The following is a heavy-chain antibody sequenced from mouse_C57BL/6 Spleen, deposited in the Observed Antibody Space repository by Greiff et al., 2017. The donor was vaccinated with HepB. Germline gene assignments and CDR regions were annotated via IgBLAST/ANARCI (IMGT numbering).Heavy chain of an antibody. CDR1: GYAFSSSW. V-gene: IGHV1-82*01. CDR3: ARSSAQATFDY. J-gene: IGHJ2*01. Sequence: VKVVESGPELVKPGASVKISCKASGYAFSSSWMNWVKQRPGKGLEWIGRIYPGDGDTNYNGKFKGKATLTADKSSSTAYMQLSSLTSEDSAVYFCARSSAQATFDYWGQGTTLTVSS. D-gene: IGHD3-2*02. CDR2: IYPGDGDT.